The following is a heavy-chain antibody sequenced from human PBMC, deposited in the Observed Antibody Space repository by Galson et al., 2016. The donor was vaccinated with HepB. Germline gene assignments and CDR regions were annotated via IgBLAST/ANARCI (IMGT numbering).Heavy chain of an antibody. D-gene: IGHD6-19*01. J-gene: IGHJ6*04. CDR1: GFTFRDVW. Sequence: SLRLSCADSGFTFRDVWMSWVRQAPGKGLECVGRVKSKTDGGTIDYAAPVKGRFTISRDDSKNTLYLQMNSLKSEDTAIYYCTTDSDPRSSYYYYYYTMDVWGKGTTVTVSS. CDR3: TTDSDPRSSYYYYYYTMDV. CDR2: VKSKTDGGTI. V-gene: IGHV3-15*01.